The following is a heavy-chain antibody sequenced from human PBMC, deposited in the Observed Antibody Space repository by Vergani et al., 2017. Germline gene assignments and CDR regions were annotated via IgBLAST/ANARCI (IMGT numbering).Heavy chain of an antibody. CDR3: ARGTGWELLGGLLDY. CDR2: IYSGGST. J-gene: IGHJ4*02. V-gene: IGHV3-66*01. Sequence: VQLVESGGGVVQPGRSLRLSCAASGFTFSSYAMHWVRQAPGKGLEWVAVIYSGGSTYYADSVKGRFTISRDNSKNTLYLQMNSLRAEDTAVYYCARGTGWELLGGLLDYWGQGTLVTVSS. CDR1: GFTFSSYA. D-gene: IGHD1-26*01.